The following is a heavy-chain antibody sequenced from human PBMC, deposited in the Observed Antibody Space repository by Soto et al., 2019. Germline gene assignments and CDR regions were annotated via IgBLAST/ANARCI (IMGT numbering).Heavy chain of an antibody. CDR2: INHSGST. Sequence: QVQLQQWGAGLLKPSETLSLTCAVYCGSFSSYYWSWIRQPPGKGLEWIGEINHSGSTNYNPSLKSRVTMSVDTSKNQFSLKLSSVTAADTAVYYCARSSRFDCGGQGTLVAVSS. D-gene: IGHD6-6*01. J-gene: IGHJ4*02. CDR3: ARSSRFDC. CDR1: CGSFSSYY. V-gene: IGHV4-34*01.